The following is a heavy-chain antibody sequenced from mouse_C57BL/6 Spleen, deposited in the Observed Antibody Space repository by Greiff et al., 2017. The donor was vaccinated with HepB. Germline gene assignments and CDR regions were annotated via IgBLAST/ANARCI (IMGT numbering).Heavy chain of an antibody. V-gene: IGHV1-15*01. CDR3: TRHYRGY. Sequence: QVQLKESGAELVRPGASVTLSCKASGYTFTDYEMHWVKQTPVHGLEWIGAIDPETGGTAYNQKFKGKAILTADKSSSTAYMELRSLTSEDSAVYYCTRHYRGYWGQGTTLTVSS. CDR2: IDPETGGT. CDR1: GYTFTDYE. J-gene: IGHJ2*01. D-gene: IGHD2-12*01.